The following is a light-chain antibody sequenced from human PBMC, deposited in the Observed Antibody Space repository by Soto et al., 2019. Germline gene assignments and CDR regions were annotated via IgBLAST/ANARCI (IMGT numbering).Light chain of an antibody. CDR3: QQYNNWPPRT. J-gene: IGKJ1*01. CDR2: GAS. CDR1: QSVSSN. V-gene: IGKV3-15*01. Sequence: EIVMTQSPATLSVSPGERATLSCMASQSVSSNLAWYQQKPGQAPRLLIYGASTRATGIPARFSGSASGTEFTLTISSLQSEDFAVYYCQQYNNWPPRTFGKGTKVDIK.